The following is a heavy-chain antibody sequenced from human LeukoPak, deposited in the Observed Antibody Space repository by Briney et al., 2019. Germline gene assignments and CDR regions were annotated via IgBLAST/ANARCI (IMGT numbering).Heavy chain of an antibody. CDR1: GFTVSTNY. J-gene: IGHJ4*02. CDR2: FYSGGDR. Sequence: GGSLRLSCAASGFTVSTNYMSWVRRAPGKGLEWVSVFYSGGDRYYADSVKGRFTISRDNSKNTVYLQMNSLRPEDTAVYYCARNSVAGTGNYWGQGTLVTVSS. CDR3: ARNSVAGTGNY. V-gene: IGHV3-53*01. D-gene: IGHD6-19*01.